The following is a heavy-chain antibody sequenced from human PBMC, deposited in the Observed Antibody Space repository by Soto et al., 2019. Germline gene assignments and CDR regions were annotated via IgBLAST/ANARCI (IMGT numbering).Heavy chain of an antibody. CDR3: ARGSTTVTYLGFDY. D-gene: IGHD4-17*01. CDR2: INSGGTQI. Sequence: EVQLVESGGGLVKPGRSLRLTCEASGFTFSSYSMHWVRQAPGKGLERISSINSGGTQIYYADSVKGRFSISRDTVKRSLFLQMNSLRAEDTGVYFCARGSTTVTYLGFDYWGQGALLSVS. J-gene: IGHJ4*02. CDR1: GFTFSSYS. V-gene: IGHV3-21*04.